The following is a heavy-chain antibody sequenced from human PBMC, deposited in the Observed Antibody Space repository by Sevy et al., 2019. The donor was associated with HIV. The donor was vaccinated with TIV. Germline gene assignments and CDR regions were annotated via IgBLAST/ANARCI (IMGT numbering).Heavy chain of an antibody. D-gene: IGHD6-19*01. Sequence: GGSLRLSCAASGFTFSSYAMHWVRQAPGKGLEWVAVISYDGSNKYYADSVKGRFTISRDNSKNTLYLQMNSLRAEDTAVYYCARDRGIAVAGTGHYYYYYGMDVWGQGTMVTVSS. J-gene: IGHJ6*02. CDR1: GFTFSSYA. V-gene: IGHV3-30*04. CDR2: ISYDGSNK. CDR3: ARDRGIAVAGTGHYYYYYGMDV.